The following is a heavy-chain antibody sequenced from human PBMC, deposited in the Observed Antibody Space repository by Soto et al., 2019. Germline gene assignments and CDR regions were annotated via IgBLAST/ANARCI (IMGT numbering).Heavy chain of an antibody. D-gene: IGHD2-21*02. CDR2: INAGGGYT. CDR3: SRGVAIVVMTAPFDR. CDR1: GYIFTNYY. V-gene: IGHV1-46*03. J-gene: IGHJ5*02. Sequence: QVQLVQSGAEVKKPGASVKVSCKASGYIFTNYYIHWVRQAPGQGLEWMGTINAGGGYTTYAQRFQGTVSMTRDTSPGTVSRELSSLRSEATALYYGSRGVAIVVMTAPFDRWGQGALVTVTS.